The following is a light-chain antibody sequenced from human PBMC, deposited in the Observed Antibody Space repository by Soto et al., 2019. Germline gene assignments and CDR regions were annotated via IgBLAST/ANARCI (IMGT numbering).Light chain of an antibody. CDR1: QSISSW. V-gene: IGKV1-5*03. J-gene: IGKJ4*01. CDR2: KAS. Sequence: DIQMTQSPSTLSASVGDRVTITCRASQSISSWLAWYQQKPGKAPKLLIYKASSLESGVPSRFSGSGSGTEFTLTISSLQPDDFASDYCQQYNSYPRTFGGGTKVEIK. CDR3: QQYNSYPRT.